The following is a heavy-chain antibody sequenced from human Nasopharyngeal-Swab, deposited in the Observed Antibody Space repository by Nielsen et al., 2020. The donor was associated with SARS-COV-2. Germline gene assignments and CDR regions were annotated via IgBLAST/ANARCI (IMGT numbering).Heavy chain of an antibody. J-gene: IGHJ4*02. D-gene: IGHD5-18*01. V-gene: IGHV3-11*04. CDR2: ISGGGGTI. Sequence: AGSLRLSCAASGFTFSDYYMSWIRQAPGKGLEYVSYISGGGGTINYADSVKGRFTISRDNAENSLYLHMNSLRAEDTALYYCARGTALNFWGQGTLVTVSS. CDR3: ARGTALNF. CDR1: GFTFSDYY.